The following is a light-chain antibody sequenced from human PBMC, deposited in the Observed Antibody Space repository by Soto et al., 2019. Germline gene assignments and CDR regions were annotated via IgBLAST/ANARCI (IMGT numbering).Light chain of an antibody. Sequence: QSALAQPASVSGSPGQSITISCAGTSSDVGGYNYVSWYQHHPGKAPKPMIYEVSDRPSGVSNRFSGSKSGNTASLTISGLQAEDEADYYCSSYTSSSTYVFGTGTKVTVL. CDR1: SSDVGGYNY. J-gene: IGLJ1*01. CDR2: EVS. CDR3: SSYTSSSTYV. V-gene: IGLV2-14*01.